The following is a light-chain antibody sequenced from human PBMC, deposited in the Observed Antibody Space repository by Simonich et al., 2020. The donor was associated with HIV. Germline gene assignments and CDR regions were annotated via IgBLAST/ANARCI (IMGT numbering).Light chain of an antibody. CDR2: DVS. CDR1: SSDVGGYNY. J-gene: IGLJ3*02. CDR3: SSYTSSSTRV. Sequence: QSALTQPASVSGSPGQSITISCTRTSSDVGGYNYVSWYQQHPGKAPKFMIYDVSKRPSGVSNRFSGSKSGNTASLTISGLQAEDEADYYCSSYTSSSTRVFGGGTKLTVL. V-gene: IGLV2-14*01.